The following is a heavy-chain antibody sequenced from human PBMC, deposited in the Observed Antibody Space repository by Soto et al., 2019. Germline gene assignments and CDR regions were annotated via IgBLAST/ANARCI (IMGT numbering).Heavy chain of an antibody. CDR1: GYTLTELS. J-gene: IGHJ5*02. V-gene: IGHV1-24*01. CDR2: FDPEDGET. D-gene: IGHD3-9*01. CDR3: ATDFILWGRPFDP. Sequence: ASVKVSCKVSGYTLTELSMHWVRQAPGKGLEWMGGFDPEDGETIYAQKFQGGVTMTEDTSTDTAYMEPSSLRSEDTAVYYCATDFILWGRPFDPWGQGTLVTVSS.